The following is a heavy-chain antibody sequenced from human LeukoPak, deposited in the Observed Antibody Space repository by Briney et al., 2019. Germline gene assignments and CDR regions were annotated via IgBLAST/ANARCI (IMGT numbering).Heavy chain of an antibody. CDR3: ARVEFDYYYGSGSSYDY. V-gene: IGHV1-2*02. J-gene: IGHJ4*02. CDR1: GYTFTGYY. CDR2: INPNSGGT. D-gene: IGHD3-10*01. Sequence: ASVKVSCKASGYTFTGYYMHWVRQAPGQGLEWMGWINPNSGGTNYAQKFQGRVTMTRDTSISTAYMELSRLRSDDTAVYYCARVEFDYYYGSGSSYDYWGQGALVTVSS.